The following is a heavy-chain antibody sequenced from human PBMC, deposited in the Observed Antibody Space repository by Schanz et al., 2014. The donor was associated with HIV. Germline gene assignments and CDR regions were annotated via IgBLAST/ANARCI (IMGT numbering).Heavy chain of an antibody. CDR1: GFSFSSFS. V-gene: IGHV3-23*01. CDR3: AKPEYDSRGNSQSHFDY. D-gene: IGHD3-22*01. CDR2: ISESGGRT. J-gene: IGHJ4*02. Sequence: EVQLLESGGGLVEPGGSLRLSCEASGFSFSSFSMNWVRQAPGKGLEWVSSISESGGRTYYADSVNGRFTISRDNSKNTLYLQMTTLRIDDTAVYYCAKPEYDSRGNSQSHFDYWGQGTLVTVSS.